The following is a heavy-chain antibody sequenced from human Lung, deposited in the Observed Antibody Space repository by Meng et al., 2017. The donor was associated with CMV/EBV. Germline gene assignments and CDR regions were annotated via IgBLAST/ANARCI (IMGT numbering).Heavy chain of an antibody. CDR3: ARHAEDYYDSRDFSPYAH. Sequence: SVXVSXKASGGTFSTYVFSWVRQAPGQGPEWLGGIIPMFGTTNYAQKFQGRLTIKADDSTRTAYMDLSSLTSEDTAVYYCARHAEDYYDSRDFSPYAHLGQGXLVTVSS. CDR1: GGTFSTYV. CDR2: IIPMFGTT. D-gene: IGHD3-22*01. V-gene: IGHV1-69*13. J-gene: IGHJ4*02.